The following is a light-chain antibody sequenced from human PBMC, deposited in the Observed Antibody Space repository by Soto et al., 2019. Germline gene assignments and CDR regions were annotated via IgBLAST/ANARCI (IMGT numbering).Light chain of an antibody. CDR2: GAS. V-gene: IGKV3-15*01. Sequence: EIVMTQSPATLSVSPGERATLSCRASQSVSSLLAWYQQKPGQAPRLLIYGASTRATDIPARFSGSGSGTEFTLTISSLQSEDFAVYDCQQYDKWPLTFGGGTKVEIK. CDR3: QQYDKWPLT. CDR1: QSVSSL. J-gene: IGKJ4*01.